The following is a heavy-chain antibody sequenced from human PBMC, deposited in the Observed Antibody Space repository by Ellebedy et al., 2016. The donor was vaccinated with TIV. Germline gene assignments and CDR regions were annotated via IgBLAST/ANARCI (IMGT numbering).Heavy chain of an antibody. V-gene: IGHV4-31*03. J-gene: IGHJ2*01. Sequence: LRLSCTVSGGSISSGGYYWSWIRQHPGKGLEWIGYIYYSGSTYYNPSLKSRVTISVDTSKNQFSLKLSSVTAADTAVYYCASRGGGWYFDLWGRGTLVTVSS. CDR1: GGSISSGGYY. CDR3: ASRGGGWYFDL. CDR2: IYYSGST. D-gene: IGHD3-10*01.